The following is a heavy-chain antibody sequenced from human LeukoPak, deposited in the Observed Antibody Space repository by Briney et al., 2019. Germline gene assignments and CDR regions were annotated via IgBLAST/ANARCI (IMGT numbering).Heavy chain of an antibody. CDR1: GFTFSSYS. CDR3: ASCSSGSCYLDY. J-gene: IGHJ4*02. Sequence: GGSLRLSCAASGFTFSSYSMNWVRQAPGKGLEWVSSISSSSSYIYYADSVKGRFTISRDNAKNSLYLQMNSLRAEDTAVYYCASCSSGSCYLDYWGQGTLVTVSS. V-gene: IGHV3-21*01. CDR2: ISSSSSYI. D-gene: IGHD2-15*01.